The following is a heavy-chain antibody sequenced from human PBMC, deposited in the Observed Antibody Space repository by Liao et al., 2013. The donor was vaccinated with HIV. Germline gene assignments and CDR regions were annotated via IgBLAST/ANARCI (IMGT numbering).Heavy chain of an antibody. J-gene: IGHJ3*02. V-gene: IGHV4-61*02. CDR1: GGSISSGSYY. D-gene: IGHD3-3*01. CDR2: IYTSGST. Sequence: QVQLQESGPGLVKPSQTLSLTCTVSGGSISSGSYYWSWIRQPAGKGLEWIGRIYTSGSTNYNPSLKSRVTISVDTSKNQFSLKLSSVTAADTAVYYCARGTYYDFWSGYYGPNDAFDIWGQGTMVTVSS. CDR3: ARGTYYDFWSGYYGPNDAFDI.